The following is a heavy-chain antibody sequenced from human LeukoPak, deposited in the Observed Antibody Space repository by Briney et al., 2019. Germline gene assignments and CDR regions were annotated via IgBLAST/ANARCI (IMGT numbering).Heavy chain of an antibody. CDR2: ISSSSSYI. CDR1: GFTFSSYS. V-gene: IGHV3-21*01. CDR3: ARPAAGPVLDAFDI. D-gene: IGHD6-13*01. J-gene: IGHJ3*02. Sequence: GGSLRLSCAASGFTFSSYSMIWVRQAPGKVLEWVSSISSSSSYIYYADSVKGRFTISRDNAKNSLYLQMNSLRAEDTAVYYGARPAAGPVLDAFDIWGQGTMVTVSS.